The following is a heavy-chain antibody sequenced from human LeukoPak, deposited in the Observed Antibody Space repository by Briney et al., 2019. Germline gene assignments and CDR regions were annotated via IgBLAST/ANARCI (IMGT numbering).Heavy chain of an antibody. D-gene: IGHD2-2*01. Sequence: PSETLSLTCTVSGGSISSGSYYWSWPRQPAGKGLEWIGGIYTSGSTNYNPSLKSRVTISVDTSKNQFSLKLSSVTAADTAVYYCARARSDIVVVPAALAFDIWGQGTMVTVSS. J-gene: IGHJ3*02. CDR2: IYTSGST. CDR3: ARARSDIVVVPAALAFDI. V-gene: IGHV4-61*02. CDR1: GGSISSGSYY.